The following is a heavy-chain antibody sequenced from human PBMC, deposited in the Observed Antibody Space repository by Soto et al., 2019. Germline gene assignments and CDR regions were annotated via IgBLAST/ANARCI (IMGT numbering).Heavy chain of an antibody. CDR2: IDNSGGIT. CDR1: GFTFSTYA. J-gene: IGHJ4*02. CDR3: AIGGYNYGFLFDC. D-gene: IGHD5-18*01. Sequence: PGGSLRLSCAASGFTFSTYAMSWVRQAPGKGLEWVSTIDNSGGITYYADSVKGRFTISRDNSKNTLYLQMNSLRAEDTAVYYCAIGGYNYGFLFDCWGQGTLVTVS. V-gene: IGHV3-23*05.